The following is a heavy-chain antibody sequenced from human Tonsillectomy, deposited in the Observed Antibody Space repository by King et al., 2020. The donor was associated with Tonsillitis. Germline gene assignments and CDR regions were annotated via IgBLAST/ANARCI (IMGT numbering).Heavy chain of an antibody. Sequence: VQLVESGGGLAQPGGALRLSCAASGFTFSSYWMNWVRQAPGKGLEWVANIKEDGSDKYYVDSVKGRVTISRDNAKNSLYLQMDSLRAEDTAVYYCASIRIRSPGGVWGKGTTVTVSS. V-gene: IGHV3-7*03. CDR1: GFTFSSYW. CDR3: ASIRIRSPGGV. J-gene: IGHJ6*04. CDR2: IKEDGSDK. D-gene: IGHD2-21*01.